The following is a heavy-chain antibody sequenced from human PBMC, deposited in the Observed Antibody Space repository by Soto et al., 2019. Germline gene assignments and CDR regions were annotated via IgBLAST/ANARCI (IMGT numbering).Heavy chain of an antibody. CDR2: ISPSGGGT. D-gene: IGHD3-22*01. J-gene: IGHJ5*02. CDR1: GSTFTPYY. V-gene: IGHV1-46*01. CDR3: AGAHRSSFNFDTSRASFDP. Sequence: QVQLVQSGAEVKKPGASVKVSCQASGSTFTPYYIHWVRQAPGQGLEWMGIISPSGGGTSYAPKFQGRVTLTRDKSTNRVYMELRSLRSEDTAVYYCAGAHRSSFNFDTSRASFDPWCQGTLVTVSS.